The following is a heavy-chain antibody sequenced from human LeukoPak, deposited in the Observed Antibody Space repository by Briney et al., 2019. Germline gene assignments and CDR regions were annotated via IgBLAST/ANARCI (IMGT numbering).Heavy chain of an antibody. CDR3: ARSDGYGLVDI. CDR1: GGSFSGYS. V-gene: IGHV4-34*01. CDR2: INHSGST. Sequence: SETLSLTCAVSGGSFSGYSWSWIRQPPGKGLEWIGEINHSGSTHYNPSLKSRVTISVDTPKNHFSLTLSSVTAADTAVYYCARSDGYGLVDIWGQGTMVTVSS. J-gene: IGHJ3*02. D-gene: IGHD3-10*01.